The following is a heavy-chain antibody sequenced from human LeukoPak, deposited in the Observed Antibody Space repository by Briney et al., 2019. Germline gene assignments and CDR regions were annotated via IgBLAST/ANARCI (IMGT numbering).Heavy chain of an antibody. J-gene: IGHJ4*02. CDR2: ISGSGGST. CDR1: GFTFSSYA. CDR3: ARRGTWIQLVDY. Sequence: TGGSLRLSCAASGFTFSSYAMSWVRQAPGKGLEWVSAISGSGGSTYYADSVKGRFTISRDNSKNTLYLQMNSLRAEDTAVYYCARRGTWIQLVDYWGQGTLATVSS. V-gene: IGHV3-23*01. D-gene: IGHD5-18*01.